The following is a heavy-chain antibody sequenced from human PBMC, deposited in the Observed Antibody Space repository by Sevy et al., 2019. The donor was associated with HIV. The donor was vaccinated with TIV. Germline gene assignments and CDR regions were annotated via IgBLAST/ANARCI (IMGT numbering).Heavy chain of an antibody. Sequence: ASVKVSCKASGYTFTSYAISWVRQAPGQGLEWMGWISTFNVNTNNAQKFQGRVTMTTDTSTSTAYMELRSLRSDDTAVYYCARAPSGSQGPGQYFHHWGQGTLVTVSS. CDR1: GYTFTSYA. D-gene: IGHD1-26*01. CDR3: ARAPSGSQGPGQYFHH. J-gene: IGHJ1*01. V-gene: IGHV1-18*01. CDR2: ISTFNVNT.